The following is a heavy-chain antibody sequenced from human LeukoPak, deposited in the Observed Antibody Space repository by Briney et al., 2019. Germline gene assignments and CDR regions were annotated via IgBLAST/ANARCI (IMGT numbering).Heavy chain of an antibody. CDR1: GGTFSSYA. CDR2: IIPIFGTA. D-gene: IGHD3-3*01. CDR3: ARDLQLRFLEWLPGDYYMDV. V-gene: IGHV1-69*05. J-gene: IGHJ6*03. Sequence: SVKVSCKASGGTFSSYAISWVRQAPGQGLEWMGRIIPIFGTANYAQKFQGRVTITTDESTSTAYMELSSLRSEDTAVYYCARDLQLRFLEWLPGDYYMDVWGRGTTVTVS.